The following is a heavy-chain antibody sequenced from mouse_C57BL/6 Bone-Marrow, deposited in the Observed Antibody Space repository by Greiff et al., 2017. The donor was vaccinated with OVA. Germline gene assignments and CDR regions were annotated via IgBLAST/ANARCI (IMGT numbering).Heavy chain of an antibody. V-gene: IGHV5-17*01. CDR2: ISSGSSTI. J-gene: IGHJ2*01. Sequence: EVMLVESGGGLVKPGGSLKLSCAASGFTFSDYGMHWVRQAPEKGLEWVAYISSGSSTIYYADTVKGRFTISRDNAKNTLFLQMTSLRSEDTAMYYCARRPHFDDWGQGTTLTVSA. CDR3: ARRPHFDD. CDR1: GFTFSDYG.